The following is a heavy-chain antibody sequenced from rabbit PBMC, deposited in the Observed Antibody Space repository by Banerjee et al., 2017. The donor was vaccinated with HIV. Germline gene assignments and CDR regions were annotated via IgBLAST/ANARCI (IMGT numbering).Heavy chain of an antibody. CDR1: GFSLSDIYY. D-gene: IGHD6-1*01. CDR2: IDIGSIDGT. CDR3: AKSGIYYTYSYAGYAQFNL. Sequence: QQQLEESGGGLVQPGGSLTLTCTASGFSLSDIYYICWVRQAPGKGLEWIACIDIGSIDGTYYASWAKGRFTVSKTSSTAVTLQMTSLTAADTATYFCAKSGIYYTYSYAGYAQFNLWGPGTLVTVS. V-gene: IGHV1S45*01. J-gene: IGHJ4*01.